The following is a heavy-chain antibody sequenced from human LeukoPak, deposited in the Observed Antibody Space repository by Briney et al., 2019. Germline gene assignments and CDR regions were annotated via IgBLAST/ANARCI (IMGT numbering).Heavy chain of an antibody. V-gene: IGHV1-2*02. CDR1: GYTFTGYY. D-gene: IGHD3-10*01. Sequence: GASVKVSCKSSGYTFTGYYMHWVRQAPGQGLEWMGWISPNSGGTNYAQKFQGRVTMTRDTSISTAYMELSRLRSDDTAVYYCARDADYYSSDYWGQGTLVTVSS. CDR2: ISPNSGGT. CDR3: ARDADYYSSDY. J-gene: IGHJ4*02.